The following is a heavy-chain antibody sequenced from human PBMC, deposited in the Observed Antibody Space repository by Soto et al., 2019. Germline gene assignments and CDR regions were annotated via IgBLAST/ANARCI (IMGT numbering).Heavy chain of an antibody. CDR1: GGSISSYY. V-gene: IGHV4-59*01. D-gene: IGHD6-13*01. Sequence: SETLSLTCTVSGGSISSYYWSWIRQPPGKGLEWIGYIYYSGSTNYNPSLKSRVTISVDTSKNQFSLKLSSVTAADTAVYYCARGVGYSSSPRYYYYGMDVWGQGTTVTVSS. CDR3: ARGVGYSSSPRYYYYGMDV. CDR2: IYYSGST. J-gene: IGHJ6*02.